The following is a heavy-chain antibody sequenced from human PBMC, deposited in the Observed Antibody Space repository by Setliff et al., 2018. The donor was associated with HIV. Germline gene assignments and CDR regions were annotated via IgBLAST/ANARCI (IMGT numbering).Heavy chain of an antibody. CDR2: INWNGGST. CDR1: GFSFGASA. V-gene: IGHV3-20*04. D-gene: IGHD3-10*01. CDR3: ARGTVGDAFDI. Sequence: GGSLRLSCATSGFSFGASAFHWVRQAPGKGLEWVSGINWNGGSTGYADSVKGRFTISRDNAKNSLYLQMNSLRAEDTALYYCARGTVGDAFDIWGQGTMVTVSS. J-gene: IGHJ3*02.